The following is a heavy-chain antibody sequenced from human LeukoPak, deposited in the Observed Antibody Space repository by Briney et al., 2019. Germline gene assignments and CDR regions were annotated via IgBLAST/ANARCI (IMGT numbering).Heavy chain of an antibody. V-gene: IGHV3-11*01. CDR1: GFTFSDYY. CDR3: AKVISYGYYFDY. Sequence: GGSLRLSCAASGFTFSDYYMSWIRQAPGKGLEWVSYISSSGSTIYYADSVKGRFTISRDNAKNSLYLQMNSLRAEDTAVYYCAKVISYGYYFDYWGQGTLVTVSS. J-gene: IGHJ4*02. CDR2: ISSSGSTI. D-gene: IGHD5-18*01.